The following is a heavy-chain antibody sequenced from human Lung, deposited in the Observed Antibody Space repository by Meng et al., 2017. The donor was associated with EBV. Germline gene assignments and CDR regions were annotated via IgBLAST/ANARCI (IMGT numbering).Heavy chain of an antibody. J-gene: IGHJ4*02. D-gene: IGHD2-21*01. CDR3: ARDSDSAYSLGY. CDR1: GGSVSSGGYY. V-gene: IGHV4-61*08. Sequence: VQLQRWGAGLLKPSEALSLPCTGSGGSVSSGGYYWSGIRQPPGKGLEWIGYIYYSGSTNFNPSLKSRVTISVDTSKNQFSLKLSSVTAADTAVYYCARDSDSAYSLGYWGQGTLVTVSS. CDR2: IYYSGST.